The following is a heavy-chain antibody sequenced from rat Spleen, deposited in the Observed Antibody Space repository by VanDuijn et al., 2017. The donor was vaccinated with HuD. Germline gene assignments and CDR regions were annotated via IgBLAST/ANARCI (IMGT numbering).Heavy chain of an antibody. CDR3: ATAGYTTGYYYAGGFDY. CDR2: ISYEGGSI. V-gene: IGHV5-22*01. Sequence: EVQLVESGGGLVQPGRSLKLSCAASGFTFSAYYMAWVRQAPKKGLEWVASISYEGGSINYGDSVKGRLSISRDNARSTLNLQMNSLRSEETATYYCATAGYTTGYYYAGGFDYWGQGVMVTVSS. D-gene: IGHD1-6*01. CDR1: GFTFSAYY. J-gene: IGHJ2*01.